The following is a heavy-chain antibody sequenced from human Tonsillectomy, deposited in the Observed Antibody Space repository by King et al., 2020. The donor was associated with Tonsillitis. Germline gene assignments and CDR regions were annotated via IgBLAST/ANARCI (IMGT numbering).Heavy chain of an antibody. CDR3: ARRGGSGSYFGYFDY. CDR1: GFTFSSYG. CDR2: IWYDGSNK. J-gene: IGHJ4*02. D-gene: IGHD1-26*01. V-gene: IGHV3-33*01. Sequence: VQLVESGGGVVQPGRSLRLSCAASGFTFSSYGMHWVRQAPGKGLEWVAVIWYDGSNKYYADSVKGRFTISRDNSKNTLYLQMNSLRAEDTAVYYCARRGGSGSYFGYFDYWGKGTLVTVSS.